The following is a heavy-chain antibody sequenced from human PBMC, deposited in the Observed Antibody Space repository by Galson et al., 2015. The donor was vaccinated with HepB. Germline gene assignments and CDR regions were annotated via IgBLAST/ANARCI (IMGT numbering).Heavy chain of an antibody. Sequence: ETLSLTCTVSGGSISSYHWTWIRQPPGKRLESIGYIYHSGTTNYNPSLKSRVTISVDTSKNQFSLNLTSVTAADTAVYYCARLGGYCASTNCYGWFDPWGQGTLVTVSS. CDR3: ARLGGYCASTNCYGWFDP. J-gene: IGHJ5*02. D-gene: IGHD2-2*01. CDR1: GGSISSYH. CDR2: IYHSGTT. V-gene: IGHV4-59*01.